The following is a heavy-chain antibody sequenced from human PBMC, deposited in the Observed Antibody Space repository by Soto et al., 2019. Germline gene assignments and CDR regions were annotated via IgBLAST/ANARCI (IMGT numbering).Heavy chain of an antibody. J-gene: IGHJ3*02. D-gene: IGHD3-3*01. Sequence: QVQLQQWGAGLLKPSETLSLTCAVYGGSFSGYYWSWIRQPPGKGLAWIGEINHSGSTNYNPSLKSRVTISVDTAKNQFSLKLSSVTAADTAVYYCARGLGYYDFWSGSSPDIWGQGTMVTVSS. CDR1: GGSFSGYY. V-gene: IGHV4-34*01. CDR2: INHSGST. CDR3: ARGLGYYDFWSGSSPDI.